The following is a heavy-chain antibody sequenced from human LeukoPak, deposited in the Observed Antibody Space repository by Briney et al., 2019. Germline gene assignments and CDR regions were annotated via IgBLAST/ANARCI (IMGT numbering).Heavy chain of an antibody. Sequence: PSETLSLTCTVSGGSISSYYWSWIRQPAGKGLEWIERIYTSGSTNYNPSLKSRVTMPVDTSKNQFSLKRSSVTAADTAVYYCAREEVTASWANFDYWGQGTLVTVSS. J-gene: IGHJ4*02. CDR2: IYTSGST. CDR1: GGSISSYY. V-gene: IGHV4-4*07. D-gene: IGHD3-10*01. CDR3: AREEVTASWANFDY.